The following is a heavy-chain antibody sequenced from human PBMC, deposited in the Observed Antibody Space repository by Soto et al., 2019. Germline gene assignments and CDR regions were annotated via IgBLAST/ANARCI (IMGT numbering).Heavy chain of an antibody. J-gene: IGHJ4*02. V-gene: IGHV3-48*01. D-gene: IGHD2-15*01. CDR1: GFTFSTYS. CDR2: ISSISNTI. CDR3: ARDRGCSGGICYRDLGS. Sequence: EVQLVESGGGLVQPGGSLRLSCAASGFTFSTYSMSWVRQAPGKGLEWVSYISSISNTIYYAAAVKGRFTISKDNAQNSLSLHMNSLSAEATAVYYCARDRGCSGGICYRDLGSWGQGTLVTVSS.